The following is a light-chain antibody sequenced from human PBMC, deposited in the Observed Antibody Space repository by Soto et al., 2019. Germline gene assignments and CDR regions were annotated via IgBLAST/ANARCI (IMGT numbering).Light chain of an antibody. Sequence: EIVMTQSPATLSVSPGERATLSCRASQSVSINLAWYQQKPGQAPRLLIYGASTRATGIPARFSGSGSGTEFTLTISSLQSEDFAVYYCQHYNNWLPWTFGQGTKVEIK. V-gene: IGKV3-15*01. J-gene: IGKJ1*01. CDR1: QSVSIN. CDR2: GAS. CDR3: QHYNNWLPWT.